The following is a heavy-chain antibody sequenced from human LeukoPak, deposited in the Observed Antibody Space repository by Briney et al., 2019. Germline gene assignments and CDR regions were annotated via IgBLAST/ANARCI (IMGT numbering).Heavy chain of an antibody. Sequence: ASVKVSCKASGYTFTSYYMHWVRQAPGQGLEWMGIINPSGGSTSYAPKFQGRVTMTRDTSTSTVYMELSSLRSEDTAVYYCARDGYYDSSGYYANLYWYFDLWGRGTLVTVSS. J-gene: IGHJ2*01. CDR3: ARDGYYDSSGYYANLYWYFDL. D-gene: IGHD3-22*01. V-gene: IGHV1-46*01. CDR2: INPSGGST. CDR1: GYTFTSYY.